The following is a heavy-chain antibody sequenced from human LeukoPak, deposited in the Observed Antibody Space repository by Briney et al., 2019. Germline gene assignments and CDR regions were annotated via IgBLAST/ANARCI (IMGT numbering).Heavy chain of an antibody. CDR2: INWNGDRI. CDR3: ARSRITIFGVITRGAFDI. V-gene: IGHV3-20*04. Sequence: GGSLRLSCAASGFTFDDYGMNWVRQAPGKGLEWVSGINWNGDRIGYADSVKGRFTISRDNAKHSLYLQMNSLRAEDTALYYCARSRITIFGVITRGAFDIWGQGTMVTVSS. J-gene: IGHJ3*02. CDR1: GFTFDDYG. D-gene: IGHD3-3*01.